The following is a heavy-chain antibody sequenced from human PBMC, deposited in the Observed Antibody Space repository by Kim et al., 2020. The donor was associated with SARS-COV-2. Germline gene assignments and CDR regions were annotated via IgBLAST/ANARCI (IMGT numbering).Heavy chain of an antibody. Sequence: GGSLRLSCAASGFTVSSNYMSWVRQAPGKGLEWVSVIYSGGRTYYADSVKGRFTISRDNSKNTLYLQMNSLRAEDTAVYYCARQGIGPLTGVGYYYYGMDVWGQGTTVTVSS. CDR2: IYSGGRT. CDR1: GFTVSSNY. J-gene: IGHJ6*02. D-gene: IGHD3-9*01. V-gene: IGHV3-66*04. CDR3: ARQGIGPLTGVGYYYYGMDV.